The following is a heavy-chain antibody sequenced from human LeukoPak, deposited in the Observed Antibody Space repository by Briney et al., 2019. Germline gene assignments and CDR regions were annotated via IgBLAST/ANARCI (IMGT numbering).Heavy chain of an antibody. CDR3: ARGYSGGWYYFDY. Sequence: PSETLSLTCTVSGGSISSYYWNWIRQPAGKGLECIGRISTSGSTNYNPSIKSRVTMSVDTSKSQFSLRLSSVTAADTAVYYCARGYSGGWYYFDYWGQGTLVTVSS. D-gene: IGHD6-19*01. V-gene: IGHV4-4*07. CDR1: GGSISSYY. CDR2: ISTSGST. J-gene: IGHJ4*02.